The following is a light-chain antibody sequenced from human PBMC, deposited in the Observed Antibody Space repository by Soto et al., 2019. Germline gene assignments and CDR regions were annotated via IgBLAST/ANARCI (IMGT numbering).Light chain of an antibody. Sequence: QSVLTQPPSVSGAPGQRVTISCTGSSSNIGAGYDVHWYQQLPGTAPKLLIYGNSNRPSGVPDRFSGSKSGTSASLAITGLQAEYEADYYCQSYDSSLSGGVFGEGTKLTVL. CDR2: GNS. CDR1: SSNIGAGYD. V-gene: IGLV1-40*01. J-gene: IGLJ2*01. CDR3: QSYDSSLSGGV.